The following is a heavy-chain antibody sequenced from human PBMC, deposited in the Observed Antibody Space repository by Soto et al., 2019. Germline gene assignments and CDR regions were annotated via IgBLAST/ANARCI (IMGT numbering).Heavy chain of an antibody. D-gene: IGHD3-22*01. CDR2: IFPGDSDT. J-gene: IGHJ6*02. CDR1: GYNFNNYW. Sequence: GESLKISCRGSGYNFNNYWIGWVRQMPGKGREWMWIIFPGDSDTKYSPSFQRQVTISADKSISTAYLQRSSLKPSDTAMYYCARQVSYYDSSGDGYSSYGMDVWGQGTTVPVSS. V-gene: IGHV5-51*01. CDR3: ARQVSYYDSSGDGYSSYGMDV.